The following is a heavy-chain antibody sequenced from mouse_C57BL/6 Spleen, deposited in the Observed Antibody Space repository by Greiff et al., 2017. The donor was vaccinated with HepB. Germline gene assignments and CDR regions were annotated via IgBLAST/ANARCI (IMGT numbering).Heavy chain of an antibody. CDR1: GYTFTSYW. CDR3: ARSPNYGSSFYYAMDY. D-gene: IGHD1-1*01. V-gene: IGHV1-52*01. Sequence: QVQLQQPGAELVRPGSSVKLSCKASGYTFTSYWMHWVKQRPIQGLEWIGNIDPSDSETHYNQKFKDKATLTVDKSSSTAYMQLSSLTSEDSAVYYWARSPNYGSSFYYAMDYWGQGTSVTVSS. J-gene: IGHJ4*01. CDR2: IDPSDSET.